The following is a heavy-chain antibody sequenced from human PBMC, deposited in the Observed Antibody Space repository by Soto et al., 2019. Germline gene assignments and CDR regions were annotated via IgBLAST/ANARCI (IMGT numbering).Heavy chain of an antibody. D-gene: IGHD2-2*01. J-gene: IGHJ6*02. Sequence: SETLSLTCAVYGGSFSGYYWSWIRQPPGKGLEWIGEINHSGSTNYNPSLKSRVTISVDTSKNQFSLKLSSVTAADTAVYYCARAARIYCSSTSCYSTGFGMDVWGQGTTVTVS. CDR2: INHSGST. V-gene: IGHV4-34*01. CDR1: GGSFSGYY. CDR3: ARAARIYCSSTSCYSTGFGMDV.